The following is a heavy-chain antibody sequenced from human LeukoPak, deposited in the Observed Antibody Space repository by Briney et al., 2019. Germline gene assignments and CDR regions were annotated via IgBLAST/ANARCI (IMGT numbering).Heavy chain of an antibody. CDR3: AREGYYYGSGSYYNGYYYYYMDV. V-gene: IGHV1-8*01. Sequence: ASVKVSCKASRYTFTSYDINWVRQATGQGLEWMGWMNPNSGNTGDAQKFQGRVTMTRNTSISTAYMELSSLRSEDTAVYYCAREGYYYGSGSYYNGYYYYYMDVWGKGTTVTVSS. D-gene: IGHD3-10*01. CDR2: MNPNSGNT. J-gene: IGHJ6*03. CDR1: RYTFTSYD.